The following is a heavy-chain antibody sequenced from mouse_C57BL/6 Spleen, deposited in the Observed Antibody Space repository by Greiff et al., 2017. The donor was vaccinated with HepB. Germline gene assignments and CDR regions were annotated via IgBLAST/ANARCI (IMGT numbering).Heavy chain of an antibody. Sequence: VQLQQSGPELVKPGASVKISCKASGYSFTGYYMNWVKQSPEKSLEWIGEINPSTGGTTYNQKFKAKATLTVDKSSSTAYMQLKSLTSEDSAVYYCARSGDGYSSFDYWGQGTTLTVSS. CDR2: INPSTGGT. J-gene: IGHJ2*01. CDR1: GYSFTGYY. D-gene: IGHD2-3*01. CDR3: ARSGDGYSSFDY. V-gene: IGHV1-42*01.